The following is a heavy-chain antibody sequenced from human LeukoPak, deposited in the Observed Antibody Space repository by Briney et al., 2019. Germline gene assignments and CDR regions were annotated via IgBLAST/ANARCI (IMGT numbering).Heavy chain of an antibody. CDR2: INPNSGGT. V-gene: IGHV1-2*02. Sequence: ASVKVSCKASGYTFTGYYMHWVRQAPGQGLEWMGWINPNSGGTNYAQKFQGRVTMTRDTSISTAYMELSRLRSDDTAVYYCATDTHYGSGGGAFDIWGQGTMVTVSS. CDR1: GYTFTGYY. J-gene: IGHJ3*02. D-gene: IGHD3-10*01. CDR3: ATDTHYGSGGGAFDI.